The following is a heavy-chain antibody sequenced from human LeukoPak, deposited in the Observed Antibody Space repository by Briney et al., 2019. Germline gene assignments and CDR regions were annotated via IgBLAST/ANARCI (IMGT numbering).Heavy chain of an antibody. V-gene: IGHV3-21*01. J-gene: IGHJ4*02. D-gene: IGHD1-26*01. CDR1: GFTFSSYC. CDR3: ARAGANYFDC. CDR2: ISSSSSYM. Sequence: GGSLRLSCAASGFTFSSYCMNWVRQAPGKGLEWVSSISSSSSYMYYADSVKGRFTISRDNAKNSLYLQMNSLRAEDTAVYYCARAGANYFDCWGEGTLVTVSS.